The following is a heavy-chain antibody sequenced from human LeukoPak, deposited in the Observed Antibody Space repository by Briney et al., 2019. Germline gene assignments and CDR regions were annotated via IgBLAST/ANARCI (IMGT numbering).Heavy chain of an antibody. CDR2: IYTSGST. D-gene: IGHD1-26*01. V-gene: IGHV4-61*02. CDR1: GGSISSGSYY. J-gene: IGHJ5*02. CDR3: AREPEVGDFDP. Sequence: SQTLSLTCTVSGGSISSGSYYWSWIRQPAGKGLEWIGRIYTSGSTNYNPSLKSRVTISVDTSKNQFSLKLSSVTAADTAVYYCAREPEVGDFDPWGQGTLVTVSS.